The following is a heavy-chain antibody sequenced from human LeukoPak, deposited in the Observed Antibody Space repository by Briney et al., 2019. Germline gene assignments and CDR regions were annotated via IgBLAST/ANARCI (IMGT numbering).Heavy chain of an antibody. J-gene: IGHJ4*02. CDR1: GFTFSSYI. CDR2: ISDSGDNT. V-gene: IGHV3-23*01. D-gene: IGHD6-13*01. Sequence: GGSLRLSCAASGFTFSSYIMSWVRQAPGRELEWVSTISDSGDNTYYADSVEGRFTISRDNSKNTLFLQMNSLRAEDTAVYYCAKDGAAAGTTFDHWGQGTLVTVSS. CDR3: AKDGAAAGTTFDH.